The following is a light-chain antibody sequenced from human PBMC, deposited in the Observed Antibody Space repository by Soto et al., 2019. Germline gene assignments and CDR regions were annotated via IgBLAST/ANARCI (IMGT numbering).Light chain of an antibody. J-gene: IGKJ2*01. CDR3: QLYGGSHMFS. Sequence: EIVLTQSPGTLSLSPGEGGTLSCRASQSISSSYLAWYQQKPGQSPRLLIYAASSRATGIPDRFSGSGSGTDFTLTISRLEPEDFGVDYCQLYGGSHMFSFGQGTKLEIK. CDR1: QSISSSY. CDR2: AAS. V-gene: IGKV3-20*01.